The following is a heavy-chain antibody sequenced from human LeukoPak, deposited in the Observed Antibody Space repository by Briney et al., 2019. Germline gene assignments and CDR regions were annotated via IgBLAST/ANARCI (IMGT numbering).Heavy chain of an antibody. CDR3: ARNLAQLGVGWFDP. D-gene: IGHD1-1*01. Sequence: SVKVSCKASGGTFSNYAISWVRQAPGQGLEWMGGIIPIFGTANYAQKFQGRVTITADESTSTAYMELSSLRSEDTAVYYCARNLAQLGVGWFDPWGQGTLVTVSS. J-gene: IGHJ5*02. CDR1: GGTFSNYA. V-gene: IGHV1-69*13. CDR2: IIPIFGTA.